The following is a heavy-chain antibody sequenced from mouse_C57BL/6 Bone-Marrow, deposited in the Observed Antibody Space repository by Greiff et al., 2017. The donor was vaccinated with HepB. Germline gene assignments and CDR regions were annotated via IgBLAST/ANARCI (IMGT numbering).Heavy chain of an antibody. CDR3: ARRKLGLNFDY. CDR2: IYPRSGNT. Sequence: QVQLQQPGAELARPGASVKLSCKASGYTFTSYGISWVKQRTGQGLEWIGEIYPRSGNTYYNEKFKGKATLTADKSSSTAYMELRSLTSEDSAVYFCARRKLGLNFDYWGQGTTLTVSS. CDR1: GYTFTSYG. D-gene: IGHD4-1*01. V-gene: IGHV1-81*01. J-gene: IGHJ2*01.